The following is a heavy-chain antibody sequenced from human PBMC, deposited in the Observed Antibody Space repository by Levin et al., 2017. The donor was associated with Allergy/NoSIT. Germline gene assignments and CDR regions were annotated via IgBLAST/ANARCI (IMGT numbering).Heavy chain of an antibody. CDR3: ARESGRLMIITPGAFDV. J-gene: IGHJ3*01. D-gene: IGHD3-16*01. CDR2: VWYVESNK. Sequence: GGSLRLSCAASGFTFNNYGMHWVRQAPGKGLEWVAVVWYVESNKYYADSVKGRFTISRDNSKNMLYLQMNSLRTEDTAVYYCARESGRLMIITPGAFDVWGQGTLVTVSS. V-gene: IGHV3-33*01. CDR1: GFTFNNYG.